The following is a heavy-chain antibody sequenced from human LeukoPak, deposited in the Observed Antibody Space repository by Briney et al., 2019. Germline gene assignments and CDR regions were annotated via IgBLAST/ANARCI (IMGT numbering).Heavy chain of an antibody. CDR2: IYTSGST. Sequence: SQTLSLTYTVSGGSISSGSYYWSWVRQPAGKGLEWIGRIYTSGSTDYNPSLKSRVTISVDTSRNQFSLKLTSVTAADTAVYYCAVSRSTVDFDPWGQGTLVTVS. V-gene: IGHV4-61*02. J-gene: IGHJ5*02. CDR1: GGSISSGSYY. D-gene: IGHD5-12*01. CDR3: AVSRSTVDFDP.